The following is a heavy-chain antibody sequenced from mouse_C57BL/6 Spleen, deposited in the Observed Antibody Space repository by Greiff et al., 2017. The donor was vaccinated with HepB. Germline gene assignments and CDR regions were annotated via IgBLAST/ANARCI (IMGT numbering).Heavy chain of an antibody. CDR1: GFNIKDDY. CDR3: TTGYYYGSSQGYYAMDY. V-gene: IGHV14-4*01. Sequence: VHVKQSGAELVRPGASVKLSCTASGFNIKDDYMHWVKQRPEQGLEWIGWIDPENGDTEYASKFQGKATITADTSSNTAYLQLSSLTSEDTAVYYCTTGYYYGSSQGYYAMDYWGQGTSVTVSS. D-gene: IGHD1-1*01. CDR2: IDPENGDT. J-gene: IGHJ4*01.